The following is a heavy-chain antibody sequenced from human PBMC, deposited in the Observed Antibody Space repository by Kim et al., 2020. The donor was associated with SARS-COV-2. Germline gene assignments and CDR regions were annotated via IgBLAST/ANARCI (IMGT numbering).Heavy chain of an antibody. Sequence: YTHYLKRRVTISVDTSKNTFSLKLGSVSAAATAVYYCARALRHSVYYFDYWGQGTLVTVSS. V-gene: IGHV4-31*02. J-gene: IGHJ4*02. CDR3: ARALRHSVYYFDY. D-gene: IGHD4-17*01.